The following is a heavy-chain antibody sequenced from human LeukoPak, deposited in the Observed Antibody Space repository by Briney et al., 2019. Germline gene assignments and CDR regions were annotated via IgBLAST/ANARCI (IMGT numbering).Heavy chain of an antibody. J-gene: IGHJ3*02. V-gene: IGHV1-69*01. D-gene: IGHD1-7*01. Sequence: SVKVSCKASGGTFSSYAISWVRQAPGQGLEWMGGIIPIFGTANYAQKFQGRVTITADESTSTAYMELSSLRSEDTAVYYCATLVSGNWNYGGRSAFDIWGQGTMVTVSS. CDR3: ATLVSGNWNYGGRSAFDI. CDR1: GGTFSSYA. CDR2: IIPIFGTA.